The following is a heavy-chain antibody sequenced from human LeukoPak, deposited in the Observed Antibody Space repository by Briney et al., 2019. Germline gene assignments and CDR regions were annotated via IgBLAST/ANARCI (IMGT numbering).Heavy chain of an antibody. V-gene: IGHV4-39*07. CDR3: ARVLRRAGFDY. CDR2: IYYSGST. J-gene: IGHJ4*02. Sequence: SETLSLTCTVSGGSISSSSYYWGWIRQAPGKGLEWIGSIYYSGSTYYNPSLKSRVTISVDTSKNQFSLKLSSVTAADTAVYYCARVLRRAGFDYWGQGTLVTVSS. D-gene: IGHD4-17*01. CDR1: GGSISSSSYY.